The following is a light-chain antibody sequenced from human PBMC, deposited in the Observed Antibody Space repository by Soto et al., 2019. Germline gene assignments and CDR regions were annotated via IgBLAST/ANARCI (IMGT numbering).Light chain of an antibody. CDR3: CSYAGGTGVV. CDR1: SSDVGKYNL. J-gene: IGLJ2*01. Sequence: QSALTQPASVSASPGQSITISCTGTSSDVGKYNLVSWYQQHPGKAPKLMIYEDIERPSGVSNRFSGSKSGNTASLTISGLQTEDEADYYCCSYAGGTGVVSGGGTKLTVL. V-gene: IGLV2-23*01. CDR2: EDI.